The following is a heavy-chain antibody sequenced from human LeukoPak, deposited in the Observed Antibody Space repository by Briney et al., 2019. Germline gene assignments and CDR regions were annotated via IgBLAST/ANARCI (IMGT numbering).Heavy chain of an antibody. CDR1: GYTFTNFG. V-gene: IGHV1-18*01. J-gene: IGHJ4*02. Sequence: GASVTVSFKAFGYTFTNFGVSWVRQAPGQGLEWMGWISAYNGNTNYAQKLQGRVTMTTDTSTSTAYMELRSLRSDDTAVYYCARDFNVEMATIQDYWGQGTLVTVSS. CDR2: ISAYNGNT. D-gene: IGHD5-24*01. CDR3: ARDFNVEMATIQDY.